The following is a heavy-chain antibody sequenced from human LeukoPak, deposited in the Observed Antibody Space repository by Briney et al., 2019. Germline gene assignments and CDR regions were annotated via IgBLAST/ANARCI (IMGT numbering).Heavy chain of an antibody. V-gene: IGHV4-59*12. CDR3: ARVSSGSYPN. J-gene: IGHJ4*02. CDR2: IYYSGST. CDR1: GGSMSNFY. D-gene: IGHD3-10*01. Sequence: PSETLSLTCTVSGGSMSNFYWSWIRQFPGKGLEWIGYIYYSGSTKYNPSLKSRVTMSVDTSKNQFSLKLTSVTAADTAVYYCARVSSGSYPNWGQGTLVTVSS.